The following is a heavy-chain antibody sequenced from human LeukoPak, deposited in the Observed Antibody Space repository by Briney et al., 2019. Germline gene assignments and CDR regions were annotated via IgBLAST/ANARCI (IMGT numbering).Heavy chain of an antibody. CDR3: AHSRLWFGELFPWFDP. CDR2: IYWDVDK. D-gene: IGHD3-10*01. J-gene: IGHJ5*02. Sequence: SGPTLVNPTQTLTLTCTFSGFSLSTSGVGVGWIRQPPGKALEWLALIYWDVDKRYSPSLKSRLTITKDTSKNQVVLTMTNMDPVDTATYYCAHSRLWFGELFPWFDPWGQGTLVTVSS. CDR1: GFSLSTSGVG. V-gene: IGHV2-5*02.